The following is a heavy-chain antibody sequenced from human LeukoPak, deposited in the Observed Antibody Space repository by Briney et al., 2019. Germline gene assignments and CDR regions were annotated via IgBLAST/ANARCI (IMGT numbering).Heavy chain of an antibody. Sequence: GGSLRLSCAASGFTFSNYAMSWVRQAPGKGLEWVSAISGSGGSTYYADSVKGRFTISRDNSKNTLYLQMNSLKTEDTAVYYCTTEPPMDFFVVIPAWGQGTLVTVSS. CDR3: TTEPPMDFFVVIPA. V-gene: IGHV3-23*01. CDR1: GFTFSNYA. D-gene: IGHD2-2*01. CDR2: ISGSGGST. J-gene: IGHJ5*02.